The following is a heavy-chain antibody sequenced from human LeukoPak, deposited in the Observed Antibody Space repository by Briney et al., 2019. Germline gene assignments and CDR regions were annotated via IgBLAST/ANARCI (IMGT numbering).Heavy chain of an antibody. D-gene: IGHD6-13*01. J-gene: IGHJ6*03. Sequence: GGSLRLSCAASGFTFSDYYMSWIRQAPGKGLEWVSYISSSGSTIYYADSVKGRFTISRDNAKNSLYLQMNSLRAEDTAVYYCARVSSSSWYGSLGYYYYMDVWGEGTTVTVSS. CDR1: GFTFSDYY. CDR2: ISSSGSTI. CDR3: ARVSSSSWYGSLGYYYYMDV. V-gene: IGHV3-11*04.